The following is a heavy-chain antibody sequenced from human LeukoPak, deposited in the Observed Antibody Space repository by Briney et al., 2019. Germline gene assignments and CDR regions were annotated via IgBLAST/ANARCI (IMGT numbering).Heavy chain of an antibody. Sequence: PGGSLRLSCAASGFTFSSYGMHWVRQAPGKGLEWVADIWYDGSNKYYADSVKGRFTISRDNSKNTLYLQMNSLRAEDTAVYYCASTSNSALGLPYFDHWGQGSLVTVSS. CDR1: GFTFSSYG. CDR3: ASTSNSALGLPYFDH. V-gene: IGHV3-33*01. D-gene: IGHD5-18*01. CDR2: IWYDGSNK. J-gene: IGHJ4*02.